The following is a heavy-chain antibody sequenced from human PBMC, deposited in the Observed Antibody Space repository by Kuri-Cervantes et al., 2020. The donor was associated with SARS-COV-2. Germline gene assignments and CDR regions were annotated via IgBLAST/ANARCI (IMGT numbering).Heavy chain of an antibody. V-gene: IGHV3-30-3*01. D-gene: IGHD6-19*01. CDR1: GSSFSHYA. CDR3: ARAVGSSTGWYLATDD. Sequence: GGSLRPSCAASGSSFSHYAMHWVRQTPGTGLEWVAVIPFDGADIHYADSVKGRFTISRDNPKNTLYLQMNSLRVEEAAVYYFARAVGSSTGWYLATDDWGQGTLVTVSS. CDR2: IPFDGADI. J-gene: IGHJ4*02.